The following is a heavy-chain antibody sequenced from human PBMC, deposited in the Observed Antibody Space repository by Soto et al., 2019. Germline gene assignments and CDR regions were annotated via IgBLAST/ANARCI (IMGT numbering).Heavy chain of an antibody. D-gene: IGHD3-10*01. V-gene: IGHV3-15*01. CDR1: GFTFSNAW. J-gene: IGHJ4*02. Sequence: PGGSLRLSCAASGFTFSNAWMSWVRQAPGKGLEWVGRIKSKTDGGTTDYAAPVKGRFTISRDDSKNTLYLQMNSLKTEDTAVYYCTTDIGWFGELLNRDYWGQGTLVTVSS. CDR2: IKSKTDGGTT. CDR3: TTDIGWFGELLNRDY.